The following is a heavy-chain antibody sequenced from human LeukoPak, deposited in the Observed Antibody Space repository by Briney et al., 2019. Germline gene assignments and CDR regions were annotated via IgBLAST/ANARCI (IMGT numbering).Heavy chain of an antibody. D-gene: IGHD2-2*01. J-gene: IGHJ4*02. Sequence: GGSLRLSCAASGFTFTIYAMSWVRQSPGKGLEWVSSISDSGDRTYYADSVKGRFTISRDNSRNTLYLQVNSLRAEDTAVYYCAKSGSVPPDYWGQGTLVTVSS. CDR1: GFTFTIYA. V-gene: IGHV3-23*01. CDR2: ISDSGDRT. CDR3: AKSGSVPPDY.